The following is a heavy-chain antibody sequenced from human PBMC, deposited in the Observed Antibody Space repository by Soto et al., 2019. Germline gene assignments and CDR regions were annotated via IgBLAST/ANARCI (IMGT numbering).Heavy chain of an antibody. D-gene: IGHD3-9*01. CDR1: GFTFDDYA. J-gene: IGHJ4*02. V-gene: IGHV3-9*01. CDR3: AKDHDYDILTDYFDY. Sequence: SLRLSCAASGFTFDDYAMHWVRQAPGKGLEWVSGISWNGGSIGYADSVKGRFTISRDNAKNSLYLQMNSLRAEDTALYYCAKDHDYDILTDYFDYWGQGTLVTVSS. CDR2: ISWNGGSI.